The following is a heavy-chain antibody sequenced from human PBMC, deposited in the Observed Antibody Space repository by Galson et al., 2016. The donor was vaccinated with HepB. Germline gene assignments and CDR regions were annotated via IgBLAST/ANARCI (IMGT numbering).Heavy chain of an antibody. CDR3: ARGVRYSSRWYDYGLDV. V-gene: IGHV4-61*02. D-gene: IGHD6-13*01. J-gene: IGHJ6*04. Sequence: TLSLTCTVSGGPISGGIYYWSWIRQPAGKGLEWIGRIFIRGGTNYNPSLKSRVTILVDTSKNQFSLKLSSVTAAETAVYYCARGVRYSSRWYDYGLDVWGKGTTVTVSS. CDR1: GGPISGGIYY. CDR2: IFIRGGT.